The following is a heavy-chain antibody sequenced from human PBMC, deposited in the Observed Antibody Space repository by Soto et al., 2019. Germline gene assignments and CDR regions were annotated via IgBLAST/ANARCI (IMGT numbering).Heavy chain of an antibody. CDR3: AREQWLVRGVFDY. CDR2: IYDTGST. CDR1: GGSISGYY. D-gene: IGHD6-19*01. Sequence: PSETLSLTCSVSGGSISGYYWSWIRQPPGKGLEWIGYIYDTGSTKDNPSLKSRVTISIDTSKNQFSLRLSSVTAADTAVYYCAREQWLVRGVFDYWGQGTLVTAPQ. J-gene: IGHJ4*02. V-gene: IGHV4-59*01.